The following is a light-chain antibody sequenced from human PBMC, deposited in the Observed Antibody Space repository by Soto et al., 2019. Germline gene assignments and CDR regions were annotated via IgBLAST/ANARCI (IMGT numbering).Light chain of an antibody. CDR3: QAYDYSFTASV. V-gene: IGLV1-40*01. J-gene: IGLJ3*02. CDR1: SSNLGAGYD. CDR2: GNR. Sequence: QAVVTQPPSVSGAPGQRVTLSCTGNSSNLGAGYDVHWYQQLPGAAPKLVIFGNRNRPSGVPERFSGSKSGTSASLAITGLQAEDEADYYCQAYDYSFTASVFGGGIKVTVL.